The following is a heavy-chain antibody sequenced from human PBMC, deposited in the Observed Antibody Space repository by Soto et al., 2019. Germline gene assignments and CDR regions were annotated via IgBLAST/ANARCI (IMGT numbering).Heavy chain of an antibody. V-gene: IGHV3-23*01. CDR2: ISGSGGST. CDR3: AKPGASSGRNYYYGMDV. CDR1: GLTFSSYA. D-gene: IGHD6-19*01. J-gene: IGHJ6*02. Sequence: GGSLRLSCAASGLTFSSYAMSWVRQAPGKGPDMVSAISGSGGSTYYADSVKGRFTISRDNSKNTLYLQMNSLRAEDTAVYYCAKPGASSGRNYYYGMDVWGQGTTVTVSS.